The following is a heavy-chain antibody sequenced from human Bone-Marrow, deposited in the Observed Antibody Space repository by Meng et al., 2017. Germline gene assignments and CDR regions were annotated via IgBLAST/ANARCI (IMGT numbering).Heavy chain of an antibody. CDR3: ARDHDSSGYHSLGAFDI. CDR2: MSYGGSKK. D-gene: IGHD3-22*01. J-gene: IGHJ3*02. V-gene: IGHV3-30*03. CDR1: GFTFSSYR. Sequence: GESLKISCAASGFTFSSYRMSWVRQAPGKGLEWVAVMSYGGSKKHYADSVKGRFTISRDNSKNTLYLQMNSLRAEDMAVYYCARDHDSSGYHSLGAFDIWGQGTMVTVSS.